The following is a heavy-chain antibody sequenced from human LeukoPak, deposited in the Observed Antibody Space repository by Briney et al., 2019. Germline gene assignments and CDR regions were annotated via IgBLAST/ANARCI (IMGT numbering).Heavy chain of an antibody. CDR3: ARESELLHWAFDI. CDR2: ISAYNGNT. D-gene: IGHD3-22*01. V-gene: IGHV1-18*01. J-gene: IGHJ3*02. Sequence: ASVKGSCKASGYTFTSYGISWVRQATGQGLAWMGWISAYNGNTNYAQKLQVRVTMTTDTSTSTAYMELRSLRSDDTAVYYCARESELLHWAFDIWGQGTMVTVSS. CDR1: GYTFTSYG.